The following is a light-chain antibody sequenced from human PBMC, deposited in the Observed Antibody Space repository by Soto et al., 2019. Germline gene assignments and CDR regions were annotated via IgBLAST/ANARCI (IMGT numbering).Light chain of an antibody. CDR3: QQFDSFPHT. CDR1: QDISSH. Sequence: IQLTQSPSSLSASVGDRVIVTCRASQDISSHLVWYQQKPGKAPKLLIYDASTLQSGVPSRFSGSGSETDFTLTISSPQPEDFATYYCQQFDSFPHTFGPGTKVDIK. CDR2: DAS. V-gene: IGKV1-9*01. J-gene: IGKJ3*01.